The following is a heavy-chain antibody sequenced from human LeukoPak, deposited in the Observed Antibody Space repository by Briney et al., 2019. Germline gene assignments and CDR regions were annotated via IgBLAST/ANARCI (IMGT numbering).Heavy chain of an antibody. CDR1: GGSFSGYY. J-gene: IGHJ4*02. Sequence: SETLSFTCAVYGGSFSGYYWSWIRQPPGKGLEWIGEINHSGSTNYNPSLKSRVTISVDTSKNQFSLKLSSVTAADTAVYYCARPKPYCSSTSCSDYWGQGTLVTVSS. CDR3: ARPKPYCSSTSCSDY. D-gene: IGHD2-2*01. V-gene: IGHV4-34*01. CDR2: INHSGST.